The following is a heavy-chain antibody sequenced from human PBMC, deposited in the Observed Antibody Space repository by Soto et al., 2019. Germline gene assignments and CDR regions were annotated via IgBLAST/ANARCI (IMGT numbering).Heavy chain of an antibody. Sequence: SVKVSCKASGGTLSSYAISWVRQAPGQGLEWMGGIIHIFGTANYAKKFQGRVKITADESTSTAYMELSSLRSQDTAVYYCARAYCSSTSCPTGEIHXWGQATLVTVSX. D-gene: IGHD2-2*01. CDR3: ARAYCSSTSCPTGEIHX. V-gene: IGHV1-69*13. CDR1: GGTLSSYA. J-gene: IGHJ4*02. CDR2: IIHIFGTA.